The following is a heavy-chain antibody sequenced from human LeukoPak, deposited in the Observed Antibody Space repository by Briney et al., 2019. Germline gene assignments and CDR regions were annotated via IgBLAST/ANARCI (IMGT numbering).Heavy chain of an antibody. CDR3: ARERPDYYDSSGYRGDFQH. CDR1: GYTFTSYY. CDR2: INPSGGST. V-gene: IGHV1-46*01. Sequence: ASVKVSCKASGYTFTSYYMHWVRQAPGQGLEWMGIINPSGGSTSYAQKFQGRVTMTRDTSTSTVYMELSSLRSEDTAVYYCARERPDYYDSSGYRGDFQHWGQGTLVTVSS. J-gene: IGHJ1*01. D-gene: IGHD3-22*01.